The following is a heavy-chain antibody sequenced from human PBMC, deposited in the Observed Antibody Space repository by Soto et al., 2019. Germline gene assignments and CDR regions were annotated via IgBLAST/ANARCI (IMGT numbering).Heavy chain of an antibody. Sequence: ASVKVSCKASGYTFTSYYMHWVRQAPGQGLEWMGIINPSGGSTSYAQKFQGRVTMTTDTSTSTAYMELGSLRSDDTAVYYCARVSGSYYYGMDVWGQGTTVTVSS. V-gene: IGHV1-46*01. CDR3: ARVSGSYYYGMDV. J-gene: IGHJ6*02. CDR2: INPSGGST. CDR1: GYTFTSYY. D-gene: IGHD1-26*01.